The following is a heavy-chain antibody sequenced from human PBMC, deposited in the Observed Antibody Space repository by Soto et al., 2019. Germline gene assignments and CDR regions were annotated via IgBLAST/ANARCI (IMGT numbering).Heavy chain of an antibody. CDR2: IYYSGST. CDR1: GGSISSSSYY. J-gene: IGHJ4*02. D-gene: IGHD6-19*01. Sequence: SETLSLTCTVPGGSISSSSYYWGWIRQPPGKGLEWIGSIYYSGSTYYNPSLKSRVTISVDTSKNQFSLKLSSVTAADTAVYYCAEQQWLAPFDYWGQGTQVTVSS. V-gene: IGHV4-39*01. CDR3: AEQQWLAPFDY.